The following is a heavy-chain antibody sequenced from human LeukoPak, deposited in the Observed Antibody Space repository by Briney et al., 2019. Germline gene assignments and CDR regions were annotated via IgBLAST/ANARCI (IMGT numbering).Heavy chain of an antibody. CDR1: GFTFSNTW. D-gene: IGHD3-3*01. CDR2: IYHSGST. J-gene: IGHJ4*02. CDR3: ARLDFWSGYRLDY. Sequence: GSLRLSCAASGFTFSNTWMSWVRQAPGKGLEWIGSIYHSGSTYYNPSLKSRVTISVDTSKNQFSLKLSSVTAADTAVYYCARLDFWSGYRLDYWGQGTLVTVSS. V-gene: IGHV4-4*02.